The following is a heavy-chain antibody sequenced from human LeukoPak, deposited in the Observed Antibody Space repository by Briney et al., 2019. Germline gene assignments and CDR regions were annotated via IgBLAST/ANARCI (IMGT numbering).Heavy chain of an antibody. CDR2: IYHSGST. Sequence: PSETLSLTCTVSGYSISSGYYWGWIRQPPGKGLEWIGSIYHSGSTYYNPSLRSRATISVDTSKNQFSLKLSSVTAADTAVYYCARGGMGIFGVVRSGDYWGQGTLVTVSS. J-gene: IGHJ4*02. D-gene: IGHD3-3*01. V-gene: IGHV4-38-2*02. CDR3: ARGGMGIFGVVRSGDY. CDR1: GYSISSGYY.